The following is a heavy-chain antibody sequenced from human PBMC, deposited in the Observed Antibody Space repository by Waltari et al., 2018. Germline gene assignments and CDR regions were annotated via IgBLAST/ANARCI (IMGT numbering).Heavy chain of an antibody. V-gene: IGHV5-51*01. Sequence: EVQLVQSGAEVKKPGESLKISCKGSGYSFTSYWIGWVRHMPGKGLGWMGIIYPGDSDTRYSPSCQGQVTISADKSISTAYLQWSSLKASDTAMYYCASRITMVRGVLPDAFDIWGQGTMVTVSS. D-gene: IGHD3-10*01. CDR2: IYPGDSDT. CDR3: ASRITMVRGVLPDAFDI. J-gene: IGHJ3*02. CDR1: GYSFTSYW.